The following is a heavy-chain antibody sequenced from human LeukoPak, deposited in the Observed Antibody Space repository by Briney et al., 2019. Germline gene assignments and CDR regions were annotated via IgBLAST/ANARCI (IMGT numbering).Heavy chain of an antibody. D-gene: IGHD6-19*01. Sequence: GGSLRLSCAASGFTFSSYWMHWVRQAPGKGLVWVSRINSDGSSTSYADSVKGRFTISRDNAKNTLYLQMNSLRAEDTAVYYCARFGGWYRGAFDIWGQGTMVTVSS. J-gene: IGHJ3*02. CDR1: GFTFSSYW. V-gene: IGHV3-74*01. CDR2: INSDGSST. CDR3: ARFGGWYRGAFDI.